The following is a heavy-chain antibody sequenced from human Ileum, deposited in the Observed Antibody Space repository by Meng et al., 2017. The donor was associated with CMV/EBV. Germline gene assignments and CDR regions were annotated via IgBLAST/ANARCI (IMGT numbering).Heavy chain of an antibody. CDR2: IKQDGSEK. CDR3: ARAMVRGPLRGMDV. D-gene: IGHD3-10*01. J-gene: IGHJ6*02. V-gene: IGHV3-7*01. Sequence: GESLKISCAASGFTFSSYWMSWVRQAPGKGLEWVANIKQDGSEKYYVDSVKGRFATSRDNAKNSLYLQMNSLRAEDTAVYYCARAMVRGPLRGMDVWGQGTTVTVSS. CDR1: GFTFSSYW.